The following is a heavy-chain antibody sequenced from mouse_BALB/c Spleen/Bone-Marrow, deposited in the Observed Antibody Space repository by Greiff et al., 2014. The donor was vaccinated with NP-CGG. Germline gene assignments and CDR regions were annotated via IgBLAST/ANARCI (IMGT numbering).Heavy chain of an antibody. CDR1: GFNIKDTY. Sequence: VHVKQSGAELVKPGASVKLSCTASGFNIKDTYMHWVKQRPEQGLEWIGRIDPANGNTKYDPKFQGKATITADTSSNTAYLQLSSPTSEDTAVYYCASYRYAWYFDVWGAGTTVTVSS. V-gene: IGHV14-3*02. CDR3: ASYRYAWYFDV. CDR2: IDPANGNT. J-gene: IGHJ1*01. D-gene: IGHD2-14*01.